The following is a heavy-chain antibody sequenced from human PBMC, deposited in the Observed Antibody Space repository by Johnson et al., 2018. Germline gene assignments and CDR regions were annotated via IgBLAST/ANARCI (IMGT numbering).Heavy chain of an antibody. CDR3: ASGSYYDSSGEAFDI. CDR2: ISYDGSNK. V-gene: IGHV3-30-3*01. CDR1: GFSFTSYA. D-gene: IGHD3-22*01. J-gene: IGHJ3*02. Sequence: QVQLVESGGGVVQPGRSXRLSCAASGFSFTSYAMHWVRQAPGKGLEWVAVISYDGSNKFYADSVKGRFTISRDNSKNTLYLQMNSLRAEDTAVYYCASGSYYDSSGEAFDIWGQGTMVTVSS.